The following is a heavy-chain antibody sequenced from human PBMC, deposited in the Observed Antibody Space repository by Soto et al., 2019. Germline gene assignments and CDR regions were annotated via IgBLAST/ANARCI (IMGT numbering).Heavy chain of an antibody. V-gene: IGHV1-69*06. Sequence: QVQLVQSGAEVKKPGSSVKVSCKASRDTFSSYTISWVRQAPGQGLEWMGGIVPIYAAADYAQKFQGRVTITADKSTSTVYMELTTLRSEDTAVYYCARGATMAWSSYYAMDVWGQGTTVTASS. CDR3: ARGATMAWSSYYAMDV. CDR2: IVPIYAAA. D-gene: IGHD3-10*01. CDR1: RDTFSSYT. J-gene: IGHJ6*02.